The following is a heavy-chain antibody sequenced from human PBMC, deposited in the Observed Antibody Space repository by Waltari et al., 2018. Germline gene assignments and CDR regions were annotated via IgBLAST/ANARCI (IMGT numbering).Heavy chain of an antibody. CDR2: IYPGDSET. J-gene: IGHJ4*02. V-gene: IGHV5-51*01. CDR3: AVLVGVILD. CDR1: GYSFTTYW. Sequence: EIQLVQSGTEVKKPGESLKISCKGSGYSFTTYWLGWVRQMPGKGLEWMGIIYPGDSETKYSPSFQGQVTISADKSINTAYLQWTSLKASDTAMYYCAVLVGVILDWGQGTLVTVSS. D-gene: IGHD2-21*01.